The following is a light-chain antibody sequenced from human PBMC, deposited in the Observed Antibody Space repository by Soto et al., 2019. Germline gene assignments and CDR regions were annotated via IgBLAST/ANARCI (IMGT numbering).Light chain of an antibody. Sequence: DMQMTQSPSTLSASVGDRVTITCRASQSISSWLAWYQQKPGKAPKLLIYDASSLESGVPLRFSGGGSGAEFTLTISSLQPDDFATYYCQQYNSYWTFGQGTKV. J-gene: IGKJ1*01. V-gene: IGKV1-5*01. CDR3: QQYNSYWT. CDR1: QSISSW. CDR2: DAS.